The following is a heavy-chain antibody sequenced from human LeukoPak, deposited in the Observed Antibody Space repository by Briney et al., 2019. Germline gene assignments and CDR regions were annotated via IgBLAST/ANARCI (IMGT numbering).Heavy chain of an antibody. CDR2: ISGYSGDT. CDR1: GYTFNSYG. CDR3: ARDFSRRGFDP. D-gene: IGHD3-3*01. Sequence: ASVKVSCKASGYTFNSYGISWVRQAPGQGLEWVGWISGYSGDTNYAQKIQGRVTMTTDTSTSTAYMELSRLRSDDTAVYYCARDFSRRGFDPWGQGTLVTVSS. V-gene: IGHV1-18*01. J-gene: IGHJ5*02.